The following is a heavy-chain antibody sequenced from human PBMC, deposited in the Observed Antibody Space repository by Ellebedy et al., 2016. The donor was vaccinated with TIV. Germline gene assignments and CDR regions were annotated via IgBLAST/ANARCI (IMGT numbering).Heavy chain of an antibody. V-gene: IGHV3-53*01. CDR3: AREGPGVAASLDY. Sequence: GESLKISXAASGFTVSSNYMSWVRQAPGKGLEWVSVIYSGGSTYYADSVKGRFTISRDNSKNTLYLQMNSLRAEDTAVYYCAREGPGVAASLDYWGQGTLVTVSS. CDR1: GFTVSSNY. CDR2: IYSGGST. J-gene: IGHJ4*02. D-gene: IGHD2-15*01.